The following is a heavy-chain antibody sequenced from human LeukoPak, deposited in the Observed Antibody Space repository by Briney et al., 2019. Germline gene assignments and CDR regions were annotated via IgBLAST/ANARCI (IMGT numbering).Heavy chain of an antibody. CDR3: ARSATVTTGKYFDY. D-gene: IGHD4-11*01. CDR1: GGSFSGYY. J-gene: IGHJ4*02. V-gene: IGHV4-34*01. CDR2: INHSGST. Sequence: PSETLSLTCAVYGGSFSGYYWSWIRQPPGKGLEWIGEINHSGSTNYNPSLKSRVTISVDTSKNQFSLKLSSVTAADTAVYYCARSATVTTGKYFDYWGQGTLVTVSS.